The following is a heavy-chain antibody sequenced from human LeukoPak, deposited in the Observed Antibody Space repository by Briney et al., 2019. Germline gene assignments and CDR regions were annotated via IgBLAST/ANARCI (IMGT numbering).Heavy chain of an antibody. CDR2: IIPIFGTA. CDR1: GGTFSSYA. CDR3: ARSIKSYQLLLYFDY. D-gene: IGHD2-2*01. V-gene: IGHV1-69*01. Sequence: SVKFSCKASGGTFSSYAISWVRQAPGQGLEWRGGIIPIFGTANYAQKFQGRVTITADESTSTAYMELSSLRSEDTAVYYCARSIKSYQLLLYFDYWGQGTLVTVSS. J-gene: IGHJ4*02.